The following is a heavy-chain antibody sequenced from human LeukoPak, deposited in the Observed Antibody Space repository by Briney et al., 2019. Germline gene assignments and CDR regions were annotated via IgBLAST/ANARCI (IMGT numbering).Heavy chain of an antibody. Sequence: GGSLRLSCAASGFTFSDYYMSWIRQAPGKGLEWVSYISSSGSTIYYADSVKGRFTISRDNAKNSLYLQMNSLRAEDTAVYYCVREYYYDSSGYVRYWGQGTLVTVSS. CDR3: VREYYYDSSGYVRY. V-gene: IGHV3-11*01. CDR2: ISSSGSTI. J-gene: IGHJ4*02. CDR1: GFTFSDYY. D-gene: IGHD3-22*01.